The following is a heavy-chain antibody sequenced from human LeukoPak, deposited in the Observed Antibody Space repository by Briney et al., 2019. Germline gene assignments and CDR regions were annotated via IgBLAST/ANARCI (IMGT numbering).Heavy chain of an antibody. J-gene: IGHJ4*02. CDR1: GFTFSSYS. V-gene: IGHV3-48*04. CDR2: ISSSSSTI. Sequence: GGSLRLSCAASGFTFSSYSMNWVRQAPGKGLEWVSYISSSSSTIYYADSVKGRFTISRDNAKNSLYLQMNSLRAEDTAVYYCARDSRYFDWLPFDYWGQGTLVTVSS. CDR3: ARDSRYFDWLPFDY. D-gene: IGHD3-9*01.